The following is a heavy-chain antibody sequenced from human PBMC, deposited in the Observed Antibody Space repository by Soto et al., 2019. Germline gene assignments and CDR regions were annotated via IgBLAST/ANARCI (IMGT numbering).Heavy chain of an antibody. V-gene: IGHV1-3*01. CDR1: GYTFTSYA. D-gene: IGHD2-21*02. J-gene: IGHJ6*02. CDR3: AREYIVVVTATLAHRGMDV. Sequence: GPVKVSCKASGYTFTSYAMHWVRQPPGQRLEWMGWINAGNGNTKYSQKFQGRVTITRDTSASTAYMELSSLRSEDTAVYYCAREYIVVVTATLAHRGMDVWGQGTTVTVSS. CDR2: INAGNGNT.